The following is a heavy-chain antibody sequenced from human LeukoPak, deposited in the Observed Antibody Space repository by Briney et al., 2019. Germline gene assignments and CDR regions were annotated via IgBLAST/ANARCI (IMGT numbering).Heavy chain of an antibody. CDR3: ARHLVGATGTGPFDY. Sequence: SETLSLTCTVSGGSISGYYRSWIRQPPGKGLEWIGYIYYSGSTNYNPSLKSRVTMSVDTSKNQFSLKLSSVTAADTAVYYCARHLVGATGTGPFDYWGQGTLVTVSS. V-gene: IGHV4-59*08. J-gene: IGHJ4*02. CDR2: IYYSGST. CDR1: GGSISGYY. D-gene: IGHD1-26*01.